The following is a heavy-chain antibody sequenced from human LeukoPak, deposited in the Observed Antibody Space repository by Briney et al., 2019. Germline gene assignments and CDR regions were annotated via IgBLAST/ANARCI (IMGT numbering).Heavy chain of an antibody. CDR3: ASHLYCSGGSCLDY. CDR2: IHHSGST. J-gene: IGHJ4*02. V-gene: IGHV4-59*12. CDR1: GGSTTNYY. D-gene: IGHD2-15*01. Sequence: SETLSLTCTVSGGSTTNYYWSWIRQPPGKGLEWIGHIHHSGSTNYNPSLKSRVTISVDTSKNQFSLKLSSVTAADTAVYYCASHLYCSGGSCLDYWGQGTLVTVSS.